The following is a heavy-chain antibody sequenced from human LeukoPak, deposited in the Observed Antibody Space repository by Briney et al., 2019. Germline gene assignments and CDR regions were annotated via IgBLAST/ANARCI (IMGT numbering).Heavy chain of an antibody. D-gene: IGHD3-9*01. Sequence: SETLSLTCTVPGGSISSSSYYWSWIRQPAGKGLEWIGRIYTSGSTNYNPSLKSRVTISVDTSKNQFSLKLSSVTAADTAVYYCARETYDILTGWIFDYWGQGTLVSVSS. J-gene: IGHJ4*02. V-gene: IGHV4-61*02. CDR1: GGSISSSSYY. CDR2: IYTSGST. CDR3: ARETYDILTGWIFDY.